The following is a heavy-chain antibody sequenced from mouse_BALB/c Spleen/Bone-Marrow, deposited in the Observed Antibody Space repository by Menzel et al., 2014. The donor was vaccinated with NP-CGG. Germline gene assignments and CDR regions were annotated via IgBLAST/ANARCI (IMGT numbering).Heavy chain of an antibody. D-gene: IGHD2-1*01. CDR1: GYTFXRYW. CDR2: INPSTGDT. Sequence: VQLQQSGAELAKPGASVKMSCKASGYTFXRYWMHWVKQRPGQGPEWIGYINPSTGDTEYNQKFKDKATLTADMSSSTAYMQLSSLTSEDSAVYYCARGNYEAMDSWGQGTSVTVSS. J-gene: IGHJ4*01. V-gene: IGHV1-7*01. CDR3: ARGNYEAMDS.